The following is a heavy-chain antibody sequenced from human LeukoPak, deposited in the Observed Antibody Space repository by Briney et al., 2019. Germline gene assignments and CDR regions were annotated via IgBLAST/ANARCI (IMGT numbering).Heavy chain of an antibody. V-gene: IGHV4-39*01. CDR2: IYYSGST. CDR1: GGSFSSTSYY. Sequence: SETLSLTCSVSGGSFSSTSYYWGWVRQPPGKGLEWIGSIYYSGSTYYNPSLKSRVTISVDTSKNQFSLKLSSVTAADTAVYFCTRHHWGSGGSGSFDYWGQGTLVTVSS. J-gene: IGHJ4*02. D-gene: IGHD7-27*01. CDR3: TRHHWGSGGSGSFDY.